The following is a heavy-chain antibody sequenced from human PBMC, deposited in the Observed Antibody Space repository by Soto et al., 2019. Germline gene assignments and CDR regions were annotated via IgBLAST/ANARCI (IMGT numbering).Heavy chain of an antibody. CDR1: GYTFTTYY. V-gene: IGHV1-46*01. CDR2: INPSGGST. Sequence: QVQLVQSGAEVKKPGASVKVSCKASGYTFTTYYMHWVRQAPGQGLGWMGIINPSGGSTSYPQKFQGRVTMTRDTSTSTVYMELSSLRSEDTAFYYCARRETNFGEDAFDIWGQGTMVTVSS. J-gene: IGHJ3*02. CDR3: ARRETNFGEDAFDI. D-gene: IGHD3-16*01.